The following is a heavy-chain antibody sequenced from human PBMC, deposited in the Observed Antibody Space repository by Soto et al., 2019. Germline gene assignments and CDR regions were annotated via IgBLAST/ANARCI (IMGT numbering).Heavy chain of an antibody. V-gene: IGHV3-30*18. D-gene: IGHD3-3*01. CDR2: ISYDGSNK. Sequence: GGSLRLSCAASGFTFSSYGMHWVRQAPGKGLEWVAVISYDGSNKYYADSVKGRFTISRDNSKNTLYLQMNSLRAEDTAVYYCAKDRGSPATIFGVVIIAPGDYYYGMDVWGQGTTVTVSS. J-gene: IGHJ6*02. CDR1: GFTFSSYG. CDR3: AKDRGSPATIFGVVIIAPGDYYYGMDV.